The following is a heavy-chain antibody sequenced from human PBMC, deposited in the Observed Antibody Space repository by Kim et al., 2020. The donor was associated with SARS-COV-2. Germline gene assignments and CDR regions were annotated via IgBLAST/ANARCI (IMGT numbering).Heavy chain of an antibody. Sequence: PSLKSRDTISVDTSKNQFSLKLSSVTAADTAVYYCARDRMGSTDYYGMDVWGQGTTVTVSS. V-gene: IGHV4-39*07. J-gene: IGHJ6*02. D-gene: IGHD2-2*01. CDR3: ARDRMGSTDYYGMDV.